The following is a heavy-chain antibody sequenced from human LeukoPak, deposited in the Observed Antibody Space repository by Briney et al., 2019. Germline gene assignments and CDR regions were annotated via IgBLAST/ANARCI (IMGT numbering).Heavy chain of an antibody. Sequence: PSETLSLTCTVSGGSISSYYWSWIRQPPGKGLEWIGYIYYSGSTNYNPSLKSRVTISVDTSKNQFSLKLSSVTAADTAVYYCAKDPVAVAGTANYFQHWGQGTLVTVSS. J-gene: IGHJ1*01. D-gene: IGHD6-19*01. CDR1: GGSISSYY. CDR2: IYYSGST. V-gene: IGHV4-59*12. CDR3: AKDPVAVAGTANYFQH.